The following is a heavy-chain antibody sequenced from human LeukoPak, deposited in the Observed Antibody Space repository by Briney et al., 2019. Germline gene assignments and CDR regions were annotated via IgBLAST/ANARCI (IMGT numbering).Heavy chain of an antibody. D-gene: IGHD3-3*01. CDR1: GGSFSGYY. V-gene: IGHV4-34*01. CDR2: INHSGST. Sequence: SETLSLTCAVCGGSFSGYYWSLIRQPPGKGLEWIGEINHSGSTNYNPSLKSRVTISVDTSKNQFSLKLSSVTAADTAVYYCARVSDFWSGYYGYYPWGQGTLVTVSS. CDR3: ARVSDFWSGYYGYYP. J-gene: IGHJ5*02.